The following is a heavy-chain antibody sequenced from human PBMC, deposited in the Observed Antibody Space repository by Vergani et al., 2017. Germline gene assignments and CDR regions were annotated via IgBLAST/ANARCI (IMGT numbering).Heavy chain of an antibody. CDR1: GFTFSSYA. V-gene: IGHV3-30-3*01. Sequence: QVQLVESGGGVVQPGRSLRLSCAASGFTFSSYAMHWVRQAPGKGLEWVAVISYDGSNKYYAGSVKGRFTISRDNSKNTLYLQMNSLRAEDTAVYYFARSESHYYYYMDVWGKGTTVTVSS. J-gene: IGHJ6*03. CDR3: ARSESHYYYYMDV. CDR2: ISYDGSNK.